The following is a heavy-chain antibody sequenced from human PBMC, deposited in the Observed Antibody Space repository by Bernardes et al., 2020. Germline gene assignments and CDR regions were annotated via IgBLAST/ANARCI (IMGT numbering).Heavy chain of an antibody. Sequence: SETLSLTCTVSGGSISSGDYYWSWIRQPPGKGLEWIGYIYYSGSTYYNPSLKSRVTISVDTSKNQFSLKLSSVTAADTAVYYCARAVSYCGGDCYPGYFDLWGRGTLVTVSS. CDR1: GGSISSGDYY. V-gene: IGHV4-30-4*01. D-gene: IGHD2-21*01. CDR2: IYYSGST. CDR3: ARAVSYCGGDCYPGYFDL. J-gene: IGHJ2*01.